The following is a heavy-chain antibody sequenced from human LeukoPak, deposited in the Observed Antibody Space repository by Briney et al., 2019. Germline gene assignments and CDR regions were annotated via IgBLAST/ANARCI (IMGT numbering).Heavy chain of an antibody. V-gene: IGHV3-23*01. CDR1: GFPFSDFS. D-gene: IGHD2-15*01. J-gene: IGHJ4*02. CDR2: ISGSGGST. Sequence: PGGSLRLSCATSGFPFSDFSMSWVRQAPGKGLEWVSAISGSGGSTYYADSVKGRFTISRDNSKNTLYLQMNSLRAEDTAVYYCAKTEAASYYFDYWGQGTLVTVSS. CDR3: AKTEAASYYFDY.